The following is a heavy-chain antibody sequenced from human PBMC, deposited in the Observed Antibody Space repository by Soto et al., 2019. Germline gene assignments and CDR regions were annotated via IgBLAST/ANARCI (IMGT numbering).Heavy chain of an antibody. Sequence: EVQLLESGGGLVQPGGSLRLSCVASGFTFMSDALTWVRQAPGKGLEWVSTISGGGGSTYYADSVKGRFTISRDKSKNTLFLQMNGLRAEDTAVYYCTKSPGSSSGFWGQGTLVTVSS. J-gene: IGHJ4*02. D-gene: IGHD6-6*01. CDR1: GFTFMSDA. CDR2: ISGGGGST. CDR3: TKSPGSSSGF. V-gene: IGHV3-23*01.